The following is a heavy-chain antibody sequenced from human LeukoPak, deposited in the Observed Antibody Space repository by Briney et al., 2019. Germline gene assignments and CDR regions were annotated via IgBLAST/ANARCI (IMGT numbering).Heavy chain of an antibody. CDR2: IASDGSST. CDR3: ARGRPHGNDY. Sequence: EGSLRLSCAASGFTFSSYWMNWVRQAPGKGLVWVSRIASDGSSTTYADSVKGRFSISRDNAKDTLYLQMNSLRVEDTAVYYCARGRPHGNDYWGQGTLVTVSS. D-gene: IGHD4-23*01. V-gene: IGHV3-74*01. J-gene: IGHJ4*02. CDR1: GFTFSSYW.